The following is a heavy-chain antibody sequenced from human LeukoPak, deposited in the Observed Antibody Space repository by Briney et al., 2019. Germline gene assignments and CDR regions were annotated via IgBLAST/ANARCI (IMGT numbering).Heavy chain of an antibody. CDR2: IRYDGSNK. CDR3: AKGSGSGSSVRGP. D-gene: IGHD3-10*01. CDR1: GFTFSSYG. Sequence: PGGSLRLSCAASGFTFSSYGMHWVRQAPGKGPEWVAFIRYDGSNKYYADSVKGRFTISRDNSKNTLYLQMNSLRAEDTAVYYCAKGSGSGSSVRGPWGQGTLVTVSS. V-gene: IGHV3-30*02. J-gene: IGHJ5*02.